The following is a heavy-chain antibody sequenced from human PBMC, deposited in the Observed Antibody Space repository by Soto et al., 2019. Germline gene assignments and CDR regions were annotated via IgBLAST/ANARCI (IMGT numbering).Heavy chain of an antibody. Sequence: EVQLLESGGGLVQPGGSLRLSCAASGFTFSNYAMSWVRQAPGRGLEWVSAISGSGGSTYYSDSVKGRFTISRDKSKNTLYLQMNSLRAEDTAVYYCSKDLPLTITVADGWGGKPFDYWGQGTLVTVSS. J-gene: IGHJ4*02. CDR3: SKDLPLTITVADGWGGKPFDY. CDR1: GFTFSNYA. CDR2: ISGSGGST. D-gene: IGHD6-19*01. V-gene: IGHV3-23*01.